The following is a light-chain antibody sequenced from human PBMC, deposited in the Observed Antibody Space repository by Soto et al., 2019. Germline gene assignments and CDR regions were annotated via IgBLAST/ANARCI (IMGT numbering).Light chain of an antibody. CDR3: QQYGSSPT. CDR2: GAS. V-gene: IGKV3-20*01. CDR1: QSVTSSY. J-gene: IGKJ5*01. Sequence: EIVLTQSPGTLSLSPGERATLSCRASQSVTSSYLAWYQQKPGQAPRLLIYGASSRATGIPDRFSGSGAGTDFTLTSRRLEPEDFAVYDCQQYGSSPTFGQGTRLEIK.